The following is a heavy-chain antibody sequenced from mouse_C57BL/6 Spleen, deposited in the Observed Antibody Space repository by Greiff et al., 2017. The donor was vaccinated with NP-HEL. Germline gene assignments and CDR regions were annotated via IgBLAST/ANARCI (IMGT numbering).Heavy chain of an antibody. V-gene: IGHV2-2*01. CDR3: ARNNPHYYGSSYDKGYFDV. CDR2: IWSGGST. Sequence: QVHVKQSGPGLVQPSQSLSITCTVSGFSLTSYGVHWVRQSPGKGLEWLGVIWSGGSTDYNAAFISRLSISKDNSKSQVFFKMNSLQADDTAIYYCARNNPHYYGSSYDKGYFDVWGTGTTVTVSS. CDR1: GFSLTSYG. J-gene: IGHJ1*03. D-gene: IGHD1-1*01.